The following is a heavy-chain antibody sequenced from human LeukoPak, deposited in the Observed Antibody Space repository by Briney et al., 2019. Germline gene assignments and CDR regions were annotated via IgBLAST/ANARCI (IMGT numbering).Heavy chain of an antibody. D-gene: IGHD6-13*01. CDR1: GFTFSSYA. V-gene: IGHV3-23*01. Sequence: PGGSLRLSCAASGFTFSSYAMSWVRQAPGKGLEWVSAISGSGGSTYYAGSVKGRFTISRDNSKNTLYLQMNSLRAEDTAVYYCAKVGLNSSSWYGGLFDYWGQGTLVTVSS. CDR3: AKVGLNSSSWYGGLFDY. J-gene: IGHJ4*02. CDR2: ISGSGGST.